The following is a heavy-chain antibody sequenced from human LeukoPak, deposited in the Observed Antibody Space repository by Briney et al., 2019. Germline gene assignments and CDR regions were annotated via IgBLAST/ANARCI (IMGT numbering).Heavy chain of an antibody. CDR1: GYTFSNYY. Sequence: ASVKVSFTASGYTFSNYYMHWVRQAPGQGLEWVGIINPRGDSTTYAHKFQGRVTMTRHTSTSTVYMELRSLRSEDTAIDYCAREVRPGAFRPKGRFDYWGQGTLVTVSS. CDR2: INPRGDST. CDR3: AREVRPGAFRPKGRFDY. V-gene: IGHV1-46*01. J-gene: IGHJ4*02. D-gene: IGHD4/OR15-4a*01.